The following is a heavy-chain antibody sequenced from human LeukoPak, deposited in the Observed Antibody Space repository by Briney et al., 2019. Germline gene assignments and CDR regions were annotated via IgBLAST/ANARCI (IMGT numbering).Heavy chain of an antibody. Sequence: GPSLRLSFSASVFTFISYTLHWVRHAPGKGLEWVAVISFAGSNKYYAYSVKGRFTISRENSKQTLYLQMDSLRAEDTAVYYCARDAFNWNYVDYWGQGTLVTVSS. V-gene: IGHV3-30-3*01. CDR3: ARDAFNWNYVDY. J-gene: IGHJ4*02. D-gene: IGHD1-20*01. CDR2: ISFAGSNK. CDR1: VFTFISYT.